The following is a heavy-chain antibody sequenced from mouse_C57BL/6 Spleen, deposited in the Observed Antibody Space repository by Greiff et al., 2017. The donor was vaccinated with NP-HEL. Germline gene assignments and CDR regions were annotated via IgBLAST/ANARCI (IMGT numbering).Heavy chain of an antibody. D-gene: IGHD2-3*01. CDR2: INPSTGGT. CDR1: GYSFTGYY. V-gene: IGHV1-42*01. Sequence: EVQLQPSGPELVKPGASVKISCKASGYSFTGYYMNWVKQSPEKSLEWIGEINPSTGGTTYNQKFKAKATLTVDKSSSTAYMQLKSLTSEDSEVYYCARMGDGYPYWGQGTLVTVSA. J-gene: IGHJ3*01. CDR3: ARMGDGYPY.